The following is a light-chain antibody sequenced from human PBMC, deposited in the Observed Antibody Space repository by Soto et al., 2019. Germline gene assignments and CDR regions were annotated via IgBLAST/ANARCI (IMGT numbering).Light chain of an antibody. V-gene: IGKV3-15*01. Sequence: EIVLTHSPATLSISPGERATLSFRASQSVSSYLAWYQQKPGQAPRLLIYDASNRATGVPARFSGSWSGTEFTLTISSLQSEDFAVYYCQQYNNWITFGQGTRLEIK. CDR1: QSVSSY. J-gene: IGKJ5*01. CDR3: QQYNNWIT. CDR2: DAS.